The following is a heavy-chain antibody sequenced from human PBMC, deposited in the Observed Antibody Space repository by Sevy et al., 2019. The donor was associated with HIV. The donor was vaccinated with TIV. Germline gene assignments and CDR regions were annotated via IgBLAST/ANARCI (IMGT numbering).Heavy chain of an antibody. D-gene: IGHD6-13*01. Sequence: ASVKVSCKASGYTFTSYGISWVRQAPGQGLEWMGWISAYNGNTNYAQTLQGRVTMTTDTSTSTAYMELRSLRSDDTAVYYCARDSSSRGDFDLWGRGTLVTVSS. CDR3: ARDSSSRGDFDL. V-gene: IGHV1-18*01. CDR2: ISAYNGNT. J-gene: IGHJ2*01. CDR1: GYTFTSYG.